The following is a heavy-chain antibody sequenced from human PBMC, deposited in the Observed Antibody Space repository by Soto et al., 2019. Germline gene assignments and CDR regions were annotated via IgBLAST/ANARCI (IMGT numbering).Heavy chain of an antibody. Sequence: PSETLSLTCTVSGGSISSGGYYWSWIRQHPGKGLEWIGYIYYSGSTYYNPSLKSRVAISVDTSKNQFSLKLSSVTAADTAVYYCASGGRARYYYDSSGYYWTFDYWGQGTLVTVS. CDR1: GGSISSGGYY. J-gene: IGHJ4*02. CDR3: ASGGRARYYYDSSGYYWTFDY. V-gene: IGHV4-31*03. D-gene: IGHD3-22*01. CDR2: IYYSGST.